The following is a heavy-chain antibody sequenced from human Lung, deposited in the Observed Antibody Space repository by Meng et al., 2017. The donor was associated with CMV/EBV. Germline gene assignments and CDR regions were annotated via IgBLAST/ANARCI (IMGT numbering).Heavy chain of an antibody. V-gene: IGHV3-53*01. CDR1: GFTVSSNY. CDR3: ARAPYDFWSSYYYGMDV. D-gene: IGHD3-3*01. J-gene: IGHJ6*02. Sequence: GESLKISCAASGFTVSSNYMSWVRQAPGKGLEWVSVIYSGGSTYYADSVKGRFTISRDNSKNTLYLQMNSLRAEDTAVYYCARAPYDFWSSYYYGMDVWGQGTTVTVSS. CDR2: IYSGGST.